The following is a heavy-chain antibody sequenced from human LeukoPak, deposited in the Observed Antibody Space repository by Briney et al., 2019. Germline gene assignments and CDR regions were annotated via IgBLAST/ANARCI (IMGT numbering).Heavy chain of an antibody. V-gene: IGHV4-38-2*02. CDR3: ASRKQGGWSYARWDY. CDR2: IYHSGST. D-gene: IGHD2-15*01. Sequence: SETLSLTCTVSGYSISSGYYWGWIRQPPGKGLEWIGSIYHSGSTYYNPSLKSRVTISVDTSKNQFSLKLSSVTAADTAVYYCASRKQGGWSYARWDYWGQGTLVTVSS. J-gene: IGHJ4*02. CDR1: GYSISSGYY.